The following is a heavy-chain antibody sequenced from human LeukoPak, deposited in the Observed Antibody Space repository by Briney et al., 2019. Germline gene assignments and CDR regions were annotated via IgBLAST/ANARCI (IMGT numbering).Heavy chain of an antibody. J-gene: IGHJ6*03. CDR3: ARLGIAAAYYYYYYYMDV. D-gene: IGHD6-13*01. V-gene: IGHV4-34*01. CDR1: GGSFSGYY. Sequence: ASETLSLTCAVYGGSFSGYYWSWLRQPPGKGLEWIGEINYSGSTNYNPSLKSRVTISVDTSKNQFSLKLSSVTAADTAVYYCARLGIAAAYYYYYYYMDVWGKGTTVTISS. CDR2: INYSGST.